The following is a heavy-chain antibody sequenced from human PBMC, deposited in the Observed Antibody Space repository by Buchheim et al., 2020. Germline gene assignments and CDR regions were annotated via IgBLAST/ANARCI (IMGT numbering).Heavy chain of an antibody. Sequence: QVQLVESGGGVVQPGRSLRLSCAVSGFTFSRYGMHWVRQAPGKGLEWVAVISNDGSRQEYGDSVKGGFTISRDNSKNTLYLGMNSLRPEDTALYFCAKGYYETEISFLFDFWGQGTL. CDR1: GFTFSRYG. CDR3: AKGYYETEISFLFDF. V-gene: IGHV3-30*18. J-gene: IGHJ4*02. CDR2: ISNDGSRQ. D-gene: IGHD3-22*01.